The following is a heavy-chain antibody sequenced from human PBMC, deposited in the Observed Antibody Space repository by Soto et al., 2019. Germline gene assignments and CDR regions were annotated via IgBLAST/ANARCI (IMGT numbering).Heavy chain of an antibody. D-gene: IGHD2-2*01. J-gene: IGHJ4*02. Sequence: PGGSLRLSCTTSGFTFGEYAMSWVRQAPGKGLEWVGFIRSKPYGETTDYAASVLGRFTISRDDSTSIAHLQLNSLQAEDTAVYYCSRYSYQTTLDYWGQGTLVTSPQ. CDR2: IRSKPYGETT. CDR3: SRYSYQTTLDY. CDR1: GFTFGEYA. V-gene: IGHV3-49*04.